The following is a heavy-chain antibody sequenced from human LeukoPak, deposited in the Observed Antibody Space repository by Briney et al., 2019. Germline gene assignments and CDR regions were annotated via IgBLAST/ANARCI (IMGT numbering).Heavy chain of an antibody. CDR2: IYYSGST. J-gene: IGHJ2*01. CDR3: ARGWYSDL. V-gene: IGHV4-59*01. Sequence: KPSETLSLTCTVSGGSISSYYWSWIRQPPGKGLEWIGYIYYSGSTNYNPSLKSRVTISVDTSKNQFSLKLSSVTAADTAVYYCARGWYSDLWGRGTLVTVSS. CDR1: GGSISSYY.